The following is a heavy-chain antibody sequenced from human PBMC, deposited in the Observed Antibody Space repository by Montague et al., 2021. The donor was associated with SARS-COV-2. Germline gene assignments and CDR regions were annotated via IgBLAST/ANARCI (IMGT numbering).Heavy chain of an antibody. CDR2: IYDSGSS. Sequence: SETLSLTCTVSGASVSSESWGWIRQTPGKGLEWIGYIYDSGSSDYNPSLRSRTTIAVDTSKNQLSLKLTSVSAADTAVYFCAREREDSDIFDLWGQGTMVTVSS. V-gene: IGHV4-59*02. CDR3: AREREDSDIFDL. D-gene: IGHD1-26*01. CDR1: GASVSSES. J-gene: IGHJ3*01.